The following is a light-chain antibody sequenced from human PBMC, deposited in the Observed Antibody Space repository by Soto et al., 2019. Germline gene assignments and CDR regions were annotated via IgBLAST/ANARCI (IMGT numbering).Light chain of an antibody. CDR1: QSLLHITGETF. CDR3: IQSTHSPPT. V-gene: IGKV2-29*03. CDR2: EVS. J-gene: IGKJ5*01. Sequence: DVVMTQSPLSLSVTPGQPASISCKSSQSLLHITGETFLFWYLQKPGQSPQLLIYEVSTRVSGVPDRFIGSGSGTDFTLEISRVATDDVGIYDCIQSTHSPPTFGKGIRLGIE.